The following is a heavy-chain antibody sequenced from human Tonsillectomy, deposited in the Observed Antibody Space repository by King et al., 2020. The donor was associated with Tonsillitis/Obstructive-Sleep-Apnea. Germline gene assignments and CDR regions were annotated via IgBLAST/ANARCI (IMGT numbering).Heavy chain of an antibody. CDR1: GFTFEDYA. CDR3: AKERSSPWLDLYYMDV. Sequence: VQLVESGGGLVQPGRYLRLSCAAPGFTFEDYAMQWVRQAPGKGLEWVSGISWNSGSIGYANSVKGRFTISRDNAKNSLYLQMNSLRAEETALYYCAKERSSPWLDLYYMDVWGKGTTVTVSS. CDR2: ISWNSGSI. J-gene: IGHJ6*03. V-gene: IGHV3-9*01. D-gene: IGHD6-6*01.